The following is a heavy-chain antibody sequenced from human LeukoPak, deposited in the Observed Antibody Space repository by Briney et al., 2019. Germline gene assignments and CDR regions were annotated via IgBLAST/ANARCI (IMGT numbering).Heavy chain of an antibody. CDR1: GGPISSNRYS. Sequence: PSETLSLTCTVSGGPISSNRYSWGWIRQPPGKGLEWIGGINHSGSNNYTPSLKSRVTISVDTSKNQFSLKLSSVTAADTAVYYCARGPTIWAWLVGVYYFDYWGQGTLVTVSS. CDR3: ARGPTIWAWLVGVYYFDY. V-gene: IGHV4-39*07. D-gene: IGHD5-24*01. J-gene: IGHJ4*02. CDR2: INHSGSN.